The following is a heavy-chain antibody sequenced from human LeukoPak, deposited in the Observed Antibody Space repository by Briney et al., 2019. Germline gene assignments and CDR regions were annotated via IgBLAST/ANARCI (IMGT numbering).Heavy chain of an antibody. D-gene: IGHD3-9*01. CDR3: ARVPYDILTGYNFDY. CDR2: INHSGST. Sequence: SETLSLTCAVYGGSFSGYYWSWIRQPPGKGLEWIGEINHSGSTNYNPSLKSRVTISVDTSKNQFTLKLSSVTAADTAVYYCARVPYDILTGYNFDYWGQGTLVTVSS. CDR1: GGSFSGYY. J-gene: IGHJ4*02. V-gene: IGHV4-34*01.